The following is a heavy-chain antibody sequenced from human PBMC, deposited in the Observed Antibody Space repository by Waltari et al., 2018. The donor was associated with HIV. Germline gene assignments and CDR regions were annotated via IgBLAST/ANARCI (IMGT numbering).Heavy chain of an antibody. CDR1: GGSISNSNYF. CDR2: IYSSGST. Sequence: LQLPESGPGLVKLSETLSITCTVSGGSISNSNYFCGGISQAPGKGLEWIGRIYSSGSTYYNPSLKSRVTISVDTSKNQFSLKLSTVTTADTAVFYCARHALRVGAAYWNFDLWGRGTLVTVSS. V-gene: IGHV4-39*01. D-gene: IGHD1-26*01. J-gene: IGHJ2*01. CDR3: ARHALRVGAAYWNFDL.